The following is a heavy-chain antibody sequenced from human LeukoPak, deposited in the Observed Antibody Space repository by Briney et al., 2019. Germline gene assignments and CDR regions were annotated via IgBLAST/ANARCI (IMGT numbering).Heavy chain of an antibody. D-gene: IGHD4-11*01. CDR1: GFTFSSYG. J-gene: IGHJ4*02. V-gene: IGHV3-30*03. CDR3: ARQSDYIHDY. Sequence: GGSLRLSCAASGFTFSSYGMHWVRQAPGKGLEWVAVISYDGSNKYYADSVKGRFTISRDNSKNTLFLQMNSLRAEDTAVYYCARQSDYIHDYWGQGTLVTVSS. CDR2: ISYDGSNK.